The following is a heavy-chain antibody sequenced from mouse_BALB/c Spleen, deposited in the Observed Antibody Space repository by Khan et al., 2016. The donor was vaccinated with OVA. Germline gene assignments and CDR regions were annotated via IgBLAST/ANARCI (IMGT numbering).Heavy chain of an antibody. D-gene: IGHD3-2*02. CDR3: ASPAQAYYYAMDY. J-gene: IGHJ4*01. V-gene: IGHV1-9*01. Sequence: QVRLQQSGAELMKPGASVKISCKASGYTFSTYWIEWVKQRPGHGLEWIGEILPRSDSTNYNENFKGKATFTADTSSNTAYMQLSSLTSEDSAVYYCASPAQAYYYAMDYWGQGTSVTVSS. CDR1: GYTFSTYW. CDR2: ILPRSDST.